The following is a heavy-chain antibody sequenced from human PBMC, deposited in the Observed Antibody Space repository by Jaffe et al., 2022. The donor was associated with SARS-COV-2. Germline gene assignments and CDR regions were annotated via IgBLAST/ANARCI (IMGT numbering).Heavy chain of an antibody. Sequence: QVQLQESGPGLVKPSQTLSLTCTVSGGSISSGSYYWSWIRQPAGKGLEWIGRIYTSGSTNYNPSLKSRVTISVDTSKNQFSLKLSSVTAADTAVYYCARGCGYSYGYGPHQIYYYYGMDVWGQGTTVTVSS. CDR1: GGSISSGSYY. V-gene: IGHV4-61*02. D-gene: IGHD5-18*01. J-gene: IGHJ6*02. CDR2: IYTSGST. CDR3: ARGCGYSYGYGPHQIYYYYGMDV.